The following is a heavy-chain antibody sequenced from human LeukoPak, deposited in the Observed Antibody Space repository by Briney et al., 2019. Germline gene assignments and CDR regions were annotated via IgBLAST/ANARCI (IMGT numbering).Heavy chain of an antibody. D-gene: IGHD1-1*01. CDR3: AKDPNWNYLDY. V-gene: IGHV3-30*04. CDR1: GFIFSAYA. Sequence: PGRSLRLSCAASGFIFSAYAMHWVRQAPGKGLEWVAVISYDGSNKYYADSVKGRFTISRDNSKKMLYVQMNSLRVEDTAVYYCAKDPNWNYLDYWGQGTLVTVSS. CDR2: ISYDGSNK. J-gene: IGHJ4*02.